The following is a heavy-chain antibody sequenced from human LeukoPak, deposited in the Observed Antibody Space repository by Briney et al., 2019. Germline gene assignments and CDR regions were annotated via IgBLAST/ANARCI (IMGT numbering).Heavy chain of an antibody. CDR1: GDSISRNDYY. CDR3: ARRVVGPNWFDP. CDR2: IYYSGST. Sequence: SETLSLTCTVSGDSISRNDYYWGWIRQPPGKGLEWIGTIYYSGSTYYNPSLKSRVTISVDTSKNQFSLKLSSVTAADTAVYYCARRVVGPNWFDPWGQGTLVTVSS. V-gene: IGHV4-39*01. D-gene: IGHD1-26*01. J-gene: IGHJ5*02.